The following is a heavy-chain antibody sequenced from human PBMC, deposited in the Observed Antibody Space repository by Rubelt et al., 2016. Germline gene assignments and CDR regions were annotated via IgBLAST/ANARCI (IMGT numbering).Heavy chain of an antibody. V-gene: IGHV1-8*01. Sequence: QVQLVQSGAEVKKPGASVKVSCKASGYTFTSYDINWVRQATGQGLEWMGWMNPNSGNTGYAQKFQGRVTMTRDTSISTAYMELSSLRSDDTAVYYCARMVNDFWSGYHNWFDPWGQGTLVTVSS. CDR2: MNPNSGNT. J-gene: IGHJ5*02. CDR1: GYTFTSYD. D-gene: IGHD3-3*01. CDR3: ARMVNDFWSGYHNWFDP.